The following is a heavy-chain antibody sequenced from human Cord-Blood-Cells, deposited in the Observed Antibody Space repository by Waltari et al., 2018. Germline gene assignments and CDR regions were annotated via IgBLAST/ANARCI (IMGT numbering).Heavy chain of an antibody. Sequence: AELGQFGAEGKTPCHQVPALWKASGRSGGRIGISWLLQDPGQGLEWMGGIIPIFGTANYAQNFQGRLTITADESTSTSYMELSSLRSEDTAVYYCAIYAGLRSPFDYWGQGTLVTVSS. CDR1: GRSGGRIG. CDR2: IIPIFGTA. J-gene: IGHJ4*02. CDR3: AIYAGLRSPFDY. D-gene: IGHD5-12*01. V-gene: IGHV1-69*01.